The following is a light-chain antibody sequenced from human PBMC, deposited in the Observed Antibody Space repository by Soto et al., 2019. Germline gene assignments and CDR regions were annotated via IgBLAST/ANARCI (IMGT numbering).Light chain of an antibody. J-gene: IGKJ1*01. V-gene: IGKV1-5*01. Sequence: IQMTQSPSSLSASVGDRVTITCRASQSISSYLNWYQQKPGKALKLLIYDASALPRGVPSRFSGSGSGTEFTLTISSLQPDDFATYYCQQYNSYSTFGQGTKVDIK. CDR1: QSISSY. CDR3: QQYNSYST. CDR2: DAS.